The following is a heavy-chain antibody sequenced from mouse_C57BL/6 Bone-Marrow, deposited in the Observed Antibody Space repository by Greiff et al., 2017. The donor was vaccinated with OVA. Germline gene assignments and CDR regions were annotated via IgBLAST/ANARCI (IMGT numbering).Heavy chain of an antibody. Sequence: EVQLVESGAELVRPGASVKLSCTASGFNIKDDYMHWVKQRPEQGLEWIGWIDPENGDTEYASKFQGKATITADTSSNTAYLQLSSLTSEDTAVYYCTRPGYYPFAYWGQGTLVTVSA. D-gene: IGHD2-3*01. J-gene: IGHJ3*01. V-gene: IGHV14-4*01. CDR1: GFNIKDDY. CDR2: IDPENGDT. CDR3: TRPGYYPFAY.